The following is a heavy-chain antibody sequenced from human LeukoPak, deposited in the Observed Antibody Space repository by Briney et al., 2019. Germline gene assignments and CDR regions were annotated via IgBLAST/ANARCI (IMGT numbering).Heavy chain of an antibody. CDR2: IYYSGST. CDR1: GGSISSYY. J-gene: IGHJ4*02. CDR3: ARGTGGATLDY. Sequence: SETLSLTCTVSGGSISSYYWSWIRQPPGKGLEWIGYIYYSGSTNYNPSLKSRVTISVDTSKNQFFLKLSSVTAADTAVYYCARGTGGATLDYWGQGTLVTVSS. V-gene: IGHV4-59*01. D-gene: IGHD1-26*01.